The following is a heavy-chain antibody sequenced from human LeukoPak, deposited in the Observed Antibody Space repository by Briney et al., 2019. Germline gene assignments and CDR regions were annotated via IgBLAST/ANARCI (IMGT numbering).Heavy chain of an antibody. CDR2: ISGGGGST. D-gene: IGHD3-3*01. CDR1: GFTFSSYA. Sequence: PGGSLRLSCAASGFTFSSYAMSWVRQAPRKGLEWVSVISGGGGSTYYAGSVKGRFTISRDNSKSTLYLQMNSLRAEDTAIYYCAKARFGVLTRWDYWGQGTLVTVSS. CDR3: AKARFGVLTRWDY. J-gene: IGHJ4*02. V-gene: IGHV3-23*01.